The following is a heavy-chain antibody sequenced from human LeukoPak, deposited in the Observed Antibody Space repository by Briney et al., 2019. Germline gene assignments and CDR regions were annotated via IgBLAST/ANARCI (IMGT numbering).Heavy chain of an antibody. CDR2: INWNGGST. J-gene: IGHJ6*03. Sequence: PGGSLRLSCAASGFTLDDYGMSWVRQAPGKGLEWVSGINWNGGSTGYADSVKGRFTISRDNAKNSLYLQMNSLRAEDTALYYCARADSSSSWYEGYYYYYYMDVWGKGTTVTVSS. D-gene: IGHD6-13*01. CDR1: GFTLDDYG. CDR3: ARADSSSSWYEGYYYYYYMDV. V-gene: IGHV3-20*04.